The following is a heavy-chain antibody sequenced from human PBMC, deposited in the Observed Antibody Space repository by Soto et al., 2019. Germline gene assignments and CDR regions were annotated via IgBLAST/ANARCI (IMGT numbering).Heavy chain of an antibody. J-gene: IGHJ4*02. CDR3: ARPWFGELLPDY. CDR2: IWYDGSNK. Sequence: QVQLVESGGGVLQPGRSLRLSCAASGFTFSSYGMHWVRQAPGKGLEWVAVIWYDGSNKYYADSVKGRFTISRDNSKNTLYLQMNSLRAEDTAVYYCARPWFGELLPDYWGQGTLVTVSS. CDR1: GFTFSSYG. D-gene: IGHD3-10*01. V-gene: IGHV3-33*01.